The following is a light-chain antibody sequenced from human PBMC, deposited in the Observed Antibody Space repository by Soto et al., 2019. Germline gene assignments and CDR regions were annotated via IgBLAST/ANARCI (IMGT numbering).Light chain of an antibody. J-gene: IGKJ2*01. CDR3: QQFGSSPRT. Sequence: EIVLTQSPGTLSLSPGERATLSCRASQSVSSSYLAWYQQKPGQAPRLLIYGASSRATGIPDRFGGSGSGKDFTLTISRLEPEDFAVYYCQQFGSSPRTFGQGTKLEIK. V-gene: IGKV3-20*01. CDR1: QSVSSSY. CDR2: GAS.